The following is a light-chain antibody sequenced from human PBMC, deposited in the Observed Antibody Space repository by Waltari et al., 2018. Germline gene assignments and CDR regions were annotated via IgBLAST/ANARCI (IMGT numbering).Light chain of an antibody. Sequence: EIVMTQSPATLSMSPGERATLSCRASQSVSNNLAWYQQTPGQAPRLLIYGASTRATGIPARFSGSGSGTEFTLTISSMQSEDFAVYYCQQYNNWPLTFGQGTKLEIK. CDR1: QSVSNN. CDR3: QQYNNWPLT. J-gene: IGKJ2*01. CDR2: GAS. V-gene: IGKV3-15*01.